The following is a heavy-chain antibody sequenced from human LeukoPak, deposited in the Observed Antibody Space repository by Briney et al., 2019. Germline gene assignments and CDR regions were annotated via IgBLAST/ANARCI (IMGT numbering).Heavy chain of an antibody. Sequence: SETLSLTCAVYGGSFSGYYWSWIRQPPGKGLEWIGEINHSGSTNYNPSLKSRVTISVDTSKNQFSLKLSSVTAADTAVYYCARAHHVKSGYFDYWAQEPLVPVSS. CDR1: GGSFSGYY. V-gene: IGHV4-34*01. D-gene: IGHD3-10*01. CDR2: INHSGST. J-gene: IGHJ4*02. CDR3: ARAHHVKSGYFDY.